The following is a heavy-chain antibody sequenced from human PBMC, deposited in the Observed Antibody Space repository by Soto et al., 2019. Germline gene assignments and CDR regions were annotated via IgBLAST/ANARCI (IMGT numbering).Heavy chain of an antibody. CDR2: IYDSGNT. CDR1: GGSISGXTYS. D-gene: IGHD6-13*01. CDR3: XRGQGAAAGHSNFDY. Sequence: QLQLQESGSGLVKPSQTLSLTCAVSGGSISGXTYSWSXXXQPPGKGLEWIGYIYDSGNTYYNPSLKSQXSISVXXXXXXXSXXXXXXXXXXXXXXXXXRGQGAAAGHSNFDYWGQGALVTVSS. J-gene: IGHJ4*02. V-gene: IGHV4-30-2*01.